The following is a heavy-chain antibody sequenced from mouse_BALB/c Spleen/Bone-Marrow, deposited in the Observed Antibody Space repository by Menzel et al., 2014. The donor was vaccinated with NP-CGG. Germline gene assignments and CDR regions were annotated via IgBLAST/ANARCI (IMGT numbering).Heavy chain of an antibody. CDR2: ISSGGSA. J-gene: IGHJ2*01. CDR3: ARGYDYDFDY. D-gene: IGHD2-4*01. Sequence: EVQLQQSGGGLVKPGGSLKLSCAASGFTFSNFAMSWVRQTPDKRLEWVASISSGGSAYYPDSVKGRLSISRDNARDILFLQMSSLRSEDTAIYYCARGYDYDFDYWGQGTTLTVSS. CDR1: GFTFSNFA. V-gene: IGHV5-6-5*01.